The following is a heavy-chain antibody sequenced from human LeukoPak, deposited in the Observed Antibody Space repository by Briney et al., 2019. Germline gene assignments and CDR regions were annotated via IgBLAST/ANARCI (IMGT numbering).Heavy chain of an antibody. CDR1: GYTFTSYG. J-gene: IGHJ5*02. D-gene: IGHD6-19*01. CDR2: ISAYNGNT. V-gene: IGHV1-18*01. CDR3: ARDAGSGWFDH. Sequence: GASVKVSCKASGYTFTSYGISWVRQAPGQGLEWMGWISAYNGNTNYAQKFQGRVTMTRDMSTSTVYMELSSLRSEDTAVYYCARDAGSGWFDHWGQGTLVTVSS.